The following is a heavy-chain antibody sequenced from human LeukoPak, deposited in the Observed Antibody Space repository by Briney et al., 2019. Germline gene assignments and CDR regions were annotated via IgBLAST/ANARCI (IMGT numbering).Heavy chain of an antibody. J-gene: IGHJ4*02. CDR3: ARGGGSSGWSLFDY. D-gene: IGHD6-19*01. CDR2: IYTSGST. CDR1: GGSISSYY. Sequence: SETLSLTCTVSGGSISSYYWSWIRQPAGKGLEWIGRIYTSGSTNYNPSLKSRVTMSVDTSKNKFSLKLSSVTAADTAVYYCARGGGSSGWSLFDYWGQGTLVTVSS. V-gene: IGHV4-4*07.